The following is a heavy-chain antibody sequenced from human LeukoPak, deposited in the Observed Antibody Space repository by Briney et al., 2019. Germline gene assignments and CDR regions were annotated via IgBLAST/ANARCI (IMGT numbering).Heavy chain of an antibody. V-gene: IGHV3-23*01. Sequence: GGSLRLSCAASGFTFSSSAMSWVRQAPGKGLEWVSAISGSGGSTYYADSVRGRFTISRDNSKNTLDLQMNSLRAEDTAVYYCAKSPGYDNVWGSYRYFDYWGQGTLVTVSS. CDR1: GFTFSSSA. CDR3: AKSPGYDNVWGSYRYFDY. J-gene: IGHJ4*02. D-gene: IGHD3-16*02. CDR2: ISGSGGST.